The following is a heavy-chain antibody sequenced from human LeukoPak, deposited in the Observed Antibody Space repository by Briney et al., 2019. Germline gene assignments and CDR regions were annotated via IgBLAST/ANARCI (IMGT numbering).Heavy chain of an antibody. Sequence: PGGSLRLSCAASGFTFSSYEMNWVRQAPGKGLEWVSAISGSGGSTYYADSVKGRFTISRDNSKNTLCLQMNSLRAEDTAVYYCVKEGPPIVAERYYFDYWGQGTLVTVSS. CDR3: VKEGPPIVAERYYFDY. CDR2: ISGSGGST. CDR1: GFTFSSYE. D-gene: IGHD3-16*02. V-gene: IGHV3-23*01. J-gene: IGHJ4*02.